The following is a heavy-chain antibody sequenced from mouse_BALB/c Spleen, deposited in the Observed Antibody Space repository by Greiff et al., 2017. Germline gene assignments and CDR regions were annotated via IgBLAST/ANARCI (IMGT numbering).Heavy chain of an antibody. CDR1: GFSLPSYG. J-gene: IGHJ3*01. CDR3: AREDRYDERFAY. Sequence: QVQLQQSGPGLVAPSQSLSITCTVSGFSLPSYGVHGVGQPPGKGLEWLGVIWAGGSTNYNSALMSRLSISKDNSKSQVFLKMNSLQTDDTAMYYCAREDRYDERFAYWGQGTLVTVSA. V-gene: IGHV2-9*02. D-gene: IGHD2-14*01. CDR2: IWAGGST.